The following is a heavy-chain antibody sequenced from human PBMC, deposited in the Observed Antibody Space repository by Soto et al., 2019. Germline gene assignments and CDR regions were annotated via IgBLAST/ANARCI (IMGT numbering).Heavy chain of an antibody. J-gene: IGHJ6*02. CDR3: ARPVGPYYYYYGMDV. V-gene: IGHV5-51*01. CDR1: RYSFTSYG. D-gene: IGHD1-26*01. CDR2: IYPGDSDT. Sequence: XYSVRLSSKSSRYSFTSYGIGWVRQMPGKGLEWMGIIYPGDSDTRYSPSFHGQVTISADKSISTAYVQWSSLKAADTAMYYYARPVGPYYYYYGMDVCGQRTKVTACS.